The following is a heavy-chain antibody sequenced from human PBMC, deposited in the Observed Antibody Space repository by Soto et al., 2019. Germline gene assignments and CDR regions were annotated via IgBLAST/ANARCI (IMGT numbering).Heavy chain of an antibody. D-gene: IGHD3-10*01. Sequence: EVQLVESGGGLIQPGGSLRLSCAASGLTVSNNYMSWVRQALGKGLEWVSVIYSGGNTNYADSVKGRFILSRDNSKNTVPLQMNNLRAYDTAVYYCARGPKEGFIWGQGTRVTVSS. V-gene: IGHV3-53*01. J-gene: IGHJ3*02. CDR3: ARGPKEGFI. CDR1: GLTVSNNY. CDR2: IYSGGNT.